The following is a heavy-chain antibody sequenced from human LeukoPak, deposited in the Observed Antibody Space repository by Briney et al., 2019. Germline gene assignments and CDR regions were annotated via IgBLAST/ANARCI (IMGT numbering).Heavy chain of an antibody. CDR3: ARGAHVRMYDSNHNCFDP. D-gene: IGHD3-22*01. CDR2: INPSGGRT. J-gene: IGHJ5*02. Sequence: ASVKVSCKASGYTFTSYYIYWMRQAHGHGLDWMGIINPSGGRTNYAHKFQGRVTMTRDMSTSTVYMELSSLRSEDTAAYYCARGAHVRMYDSNHNCFDPWGQGTLVTVSS. V-gene: IGHV1-46*01. CDR1: GYTFTSYY.